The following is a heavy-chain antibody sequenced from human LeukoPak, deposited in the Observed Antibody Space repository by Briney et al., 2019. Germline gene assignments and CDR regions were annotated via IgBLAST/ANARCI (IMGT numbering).Heavy chain of an antibody. CDR1: GFTVSSNY. Sequence: GGSLRLSCAASGFTVSSNYMSWVRQAPGKGLEWVSVIYSGGSTYYADSVKGRFTISRDNSKNTLYLQMNSLRAEDTAVYYCARGRSGSYSYDYWGQGTLVTVSS. V-gene: IGHV3-66*01. CDR2: IYSGGST. D-gene: IGHD1-26*01. J-gene: IGHJ4*02. CDR3: ARGRSGSYSYDY.